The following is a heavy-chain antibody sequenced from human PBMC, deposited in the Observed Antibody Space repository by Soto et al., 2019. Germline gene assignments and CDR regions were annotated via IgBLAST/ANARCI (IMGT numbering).Heavy chain of an antibody. CDR2: INHSEST. V-gene: IGHV4-34*01. D-gene: IGHD6-13*01. CDR3: AREKPYSSSWYHDY. CDR1: GGSFSGYY. Sequence: QVQLQQWGAGLLKPSETLSLTCAVYGGSFSGYYWSWIRQPPGKGLEWIGEINHSESTNYNPSLKSRVTISVDTSKNQFSLKLSSVTAADTTVYYCAREKPYSSSWYHDYWGQGTLVTVSS. J-gene: IGHJ4*02.